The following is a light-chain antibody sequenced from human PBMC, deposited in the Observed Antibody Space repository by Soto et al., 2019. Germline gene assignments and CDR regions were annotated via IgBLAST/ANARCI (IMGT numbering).Light chain of an antibody. J-gene: IGKJ1*01. CDR2: AAS. V-gene: IGKV1-5*01. CDR3: QQYNNYWT. Sequence: DIQMTQSPSTLSASLGDRVTITCRASQSISSWLAWYQQKPGKAPKLMIYAASSLESGVPSRFSGSGSATEFTLTISSLQPDDFATYYCQQYNNYWTFGQGTKVDIK. CDR1: QSISSW.